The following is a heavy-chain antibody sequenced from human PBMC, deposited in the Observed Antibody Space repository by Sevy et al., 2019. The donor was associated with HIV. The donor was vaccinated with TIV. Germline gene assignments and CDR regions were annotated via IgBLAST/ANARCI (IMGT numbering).Heavy chain of an antibody. CDR2: ISSGGANT. D-gene: IGHD3-3*01. Sequence: GGSLRLSCAASGFTFSSYAMSWVRQAPGKGLEWVSGISSGGANTYYADSVKGRFTISRDNSKNTLYLQMNGLRAEDTAVYYCVYDFWSGYFYSGVHYWGQGTLVTVSS. CDR3: VYDFWSGYFYSGVHY. V-gene: IGHV3-23*01. CDR1: GFTFSSYA. J-gene: IGHJ4*02.